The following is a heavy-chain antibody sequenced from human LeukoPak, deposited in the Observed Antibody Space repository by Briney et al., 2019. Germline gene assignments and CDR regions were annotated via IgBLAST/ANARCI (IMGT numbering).Heavy chain of an antibody. CDR2: MHQSGII. D-gene: IGHD3-10*01. CDR3: ASADYYRIDF. CDR1: GGSISSSDW. Sequence: SETLSLTCTVSGGSISSSDWWSWVRQPPGKGLEWIGEMHQSGIINYNPSLKGRVTMSLDKAKKQFSLKLSSVTAADTSVYFCASADYYRIDFWGQGTLVTVSS. V-gene: IGHV4-4*02. J-gene: IGHJ4*02.